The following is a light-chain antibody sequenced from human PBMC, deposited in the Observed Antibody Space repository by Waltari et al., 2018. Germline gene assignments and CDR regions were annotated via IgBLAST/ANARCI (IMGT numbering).Light chain of an antibody. CDR3: SSYAGSNNWV. CDR1: SSDFGGYNY. J-gene: IGLJ3*02. CDR2: EVN. V-gene: IGLV2-8*01. Sequence: QSALTQPPSASGSPGQSVTISCTGTSSDFGGYNYVSWYQRHPGKAPKLMIYEVNKRPSGGPDRFSGSKSGKTASLTVSGLQAEDEAEYSCSSYAGSNNWVFGGGTKLTVL.